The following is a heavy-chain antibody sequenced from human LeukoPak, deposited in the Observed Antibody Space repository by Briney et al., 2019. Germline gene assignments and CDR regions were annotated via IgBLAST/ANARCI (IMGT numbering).Heavy chain of an antibody. Sequence: SETLSLTCTVSGGSISSSNYYWGWIRQPPGKGLEWIGSIEYSGSTYYNPSLKSRVTISVDTSKNQFSLKLSSVAAADTAVYYCARQAEYYDYVWGSYRYSDYWGQGTLVTVSS. CDR2: IEYSGST. CDR3: ARQAEYYDYVWGSYRYSDY. J-gene: IGHJ4*02. D-gene: IGHD3-16*02. CDR1: GGSISSSNYY. V-gene: IGHV4-39*01.